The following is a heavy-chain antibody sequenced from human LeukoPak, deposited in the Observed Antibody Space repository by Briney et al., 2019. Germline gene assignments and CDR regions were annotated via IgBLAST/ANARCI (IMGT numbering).Heavy chain of an antibody. J-gene: IGHJ5*02. CDR3: AKGGSSSWYPNWFDP. V-gene: IGHV3-9*01. CDR1: GFTFDDYA. D-gene: IGHD6-13*01. Sequence: PGGSLRLSCAASGFTFDDYAMHWVRQAPGKGLEWVSGISWNSGSIGYADSVKGRFTIYRDNAKNSLYLQMNSLRAEDTALYYCAKGGSSSWYPNWFDPWGQGTLVTVSS. CDR2: ISWNSGSI.